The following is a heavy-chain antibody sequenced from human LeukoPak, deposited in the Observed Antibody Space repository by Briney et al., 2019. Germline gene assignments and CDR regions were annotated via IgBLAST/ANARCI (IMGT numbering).Heavy chain of an antibody. D-gene: IGHD3-10*01. CDR3: AKHYMGSSYNHGLDC. CDR1: GGSISTVNYF. J-gene: IGHJ4*02. V-gene: IGHV4-39*01. Sequence: SETLSLTCTVSGGSISTVNYFWGWIRQPPGKGLEWIGSSHYSGTTYYNPSLKSRVTISVDTSKNQFSLKLSSVTAADTALYYCAKHYMGSSYNHGLDCWGQGTLVTVSS. CDR2: SHYSGTT.